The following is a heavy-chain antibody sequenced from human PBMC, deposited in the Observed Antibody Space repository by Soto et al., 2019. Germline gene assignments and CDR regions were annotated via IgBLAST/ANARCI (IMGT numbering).Heavy chain of an antibody. Sequence: SETLSLTCTVSGGSIRRYYWSWIRQPAGKPLEWIGRIYTSGSTNYNPSLKSRVTMSVDTSKNQFSLTLSSVTAADTAVYYCAREGASGFGMDVWGQGTTVTVSS. CDR1: GGSIRRYY. J-gene: IGHJ6*02. CDR3: AREGASGFGMDV. V-gene: IGHV4-4*07. CDR2: IYTSGST. D-gene: IGHD1-26*01.